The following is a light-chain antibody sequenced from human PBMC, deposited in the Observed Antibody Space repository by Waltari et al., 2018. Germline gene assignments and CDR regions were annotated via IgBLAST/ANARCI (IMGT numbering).Light chain of an antibody. CDR1: QSVSSN. J-gene: IGKJ4*01. CDR3: QQYNDWPPLT. Sequence: EPVMTQSPATLSVSPGERATLSCRARQSVSSNLAWYPQKPGQPPRHLIYGASTRATGIPARCSGSGSGTEFTLTISSLQSEDFAVYYCQQYNDWPPLTFGGGTKVEIK. V-gene: IGKV3-15*01. CDR2: GAS.